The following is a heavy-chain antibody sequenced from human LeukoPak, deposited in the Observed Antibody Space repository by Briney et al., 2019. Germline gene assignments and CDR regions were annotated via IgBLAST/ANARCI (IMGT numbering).Heavy chain of an antibody. D-gene: IGHD4-17*01. J-gene: IGHJ4*02. CDR3: ARGYGHYFDY. Sequence: PGRSLRLSCAASGFTFSRYAMHWVRQAPGKGLDWVAVISFDGSNIYYADSAKGRFTISRDNSKNTLYLQMNSLRAEDTAVYYCARGYGHYFDYWGQGTLVTVSS. CDR2: ISFDGSNI. V-gene: IGHV3-30*04. CDR1: GFTFSRYA.